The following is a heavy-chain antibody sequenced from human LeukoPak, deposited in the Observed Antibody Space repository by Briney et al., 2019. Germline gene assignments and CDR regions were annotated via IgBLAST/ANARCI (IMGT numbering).Heavy chain of an antibody. Sequence: ETLSLTCAVYGGSFSGYYWSWIRQPPGKGLEWIGEINHSGSTNYNPSLKSRVTISVDTSKNQFSLKLSSVTAADTAVYYCARGIAAAVYYFDYWGQGTLVTVSS. V-gene: IGHV4-34*01. CDR3: ARGIAAAVYYFDY. CDR1: GGSFSGYY. J-gene: IGHJ4*02. D-gene: IGHD6-13*01. CDR2: INHSGST.